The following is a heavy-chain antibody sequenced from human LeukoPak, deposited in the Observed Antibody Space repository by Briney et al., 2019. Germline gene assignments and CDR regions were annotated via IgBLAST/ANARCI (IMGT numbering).Heavy chain of an antibody. CDR2: ISGSGGST. J-gene: IGHJ4*02. V-gene: IGHV3-23*01. CDR3: AKSDWFDLIIYFDY. D-gene: IGHD3-9*01. CDR1: GFSFGDNA. Sequence: GGSLRLSCTGSGFSFGDNAMTWVRQAPGKGLEWVSAISGSGGSTYYADSVKGRFTISRDKSRNTLYLQMNSLRAEDTAVYYCAKSDWFDLIIYFDYWGQGALVTVSS.